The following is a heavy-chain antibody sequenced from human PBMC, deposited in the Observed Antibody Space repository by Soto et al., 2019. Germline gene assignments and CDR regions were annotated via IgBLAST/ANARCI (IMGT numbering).Heavy chain of an antibody. CDR3: AKGRMIVVVSRESYCDY. D-gene: IGHD3-22*01. CDR1: GFTFSSYG. J-gene: IGHJ4*02. CDR2: ISYDGSNK. Sequence: PGGSLRLSCAASGFTFSSYGMHWVRQAQGKGLEWVAVISYDGSNKYYAESVKGRFTISRDNSKNTLDLQMKSLRAEDTAVYYYAKGRMIVVVSRESYCDYGGQGPLVTVSS. V-gene: IGHV3-30*18.